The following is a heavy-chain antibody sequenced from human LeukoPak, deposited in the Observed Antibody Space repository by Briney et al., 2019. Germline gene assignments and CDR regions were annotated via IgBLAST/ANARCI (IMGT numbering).Heavy chain of an antibody. V-gene: IGHV3-30*18. Sequence: PGRSLRLSCAASGFTFSSYGMHWVRQAPGKGLEWVAVISYDGSNKYYADSVKGRFTISRDKSKNTLYLQMNSLRAEDTAVYYCAKTTIGYCSSTSCYYSPLDYWGQGTLVTVSS. CDR3: AKTTIGYCSSTSCYYSPLDY. CDR1: GFTFSSYG. J-gene: IGHJ4*02. D-gene: IGHD2-2*01. CDR2: ISYDGSNK.